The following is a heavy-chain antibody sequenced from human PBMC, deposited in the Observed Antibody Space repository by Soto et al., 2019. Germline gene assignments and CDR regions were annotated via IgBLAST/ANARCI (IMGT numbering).Heavy chain of an antibody. CDR1: GFTFSSYA. Sequence: GGSLRLSCAASGFTFSSYAMHWVRQAPGKGLEWVAVISYDGSNKYYADSVKGRFTISRDNSKNTLYLQTNSLRAEDTAVYYCAREPYYYDSSGYYHGSLYYYYGMDVWGQGTTVTVSS. D-gene: IGHD3-22*01. J-gene: IGHJ6*02. V-gene: IGHV3-30-3*01. CDR3: AREPYYYDSSGYYHGSLYYYYGMDV. CDR2: ISYDGSNK.